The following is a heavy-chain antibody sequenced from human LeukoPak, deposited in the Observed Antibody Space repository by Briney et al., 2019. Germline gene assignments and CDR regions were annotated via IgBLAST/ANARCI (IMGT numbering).Heavy chain of an antibody. V-gene: IGHV3-20*04. CDR2: INWNGGST. D-gene: IGHD3-22*01. CDR3: ARDLSWYYYDSSGYLLDY. CDR1: GFTFDDYG. J-gene: IGHJ4*02. Sequence: AGGSLRLSCAASGFTFDDYGMSWVRQAPGKGLEWVSGINWNGGSTGYADSVKGRFTISRDHAKNSLYLQMNSLRAEDTALYYCARDLSWYYYDSSGYLLDYWGQGTLVTVSS.